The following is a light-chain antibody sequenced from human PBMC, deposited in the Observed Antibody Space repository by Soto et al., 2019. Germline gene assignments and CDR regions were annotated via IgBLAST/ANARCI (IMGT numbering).Light chain of an antibody. CDR3: QHSGSSPPYT. Sequence: EIVLTQSPGTLSLSPGERATLSCRASQSVSSSHLAWYLQKPGQAPRLLIYAAASRATGIPDRFSGSGSGTDFTLTISRLEPEDFAVYYCQHSGSSPPYTFGHGTKLEIK. CDR1: QSVSSSH. V-gene: IGKV3-20*01. CDR2: AAA. J-gene: IGKJ2*01.